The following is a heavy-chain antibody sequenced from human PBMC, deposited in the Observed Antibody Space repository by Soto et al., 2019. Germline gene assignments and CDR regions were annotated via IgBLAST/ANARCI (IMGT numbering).Heavy chain of an antibody. CDR2: IYPGDSDT. D-gene: IGHD6-19*01. CDR3: ARPREAGKNYYGVDV. V-gene: IGHV5-51*01. Sequence: GESLKISCKGSGYKFTRYWIGWLRQMPGKGLEWMGIIYPGDSDTRYSPSFQGQVTISADKSISTAYLQWSSLKASDTAMYYCARPREAGKNYYGVDVWGQGTTVTVSS. CDR1: GYKFTRYW. J-gene: IGHJ6*02.